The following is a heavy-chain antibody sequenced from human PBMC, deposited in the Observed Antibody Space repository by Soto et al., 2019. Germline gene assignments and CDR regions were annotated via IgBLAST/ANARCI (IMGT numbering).Heavy chain of an antibody. CDR1: GGSISSSSYY. D-gene: IGHD5-12*01. Sequence: PSETLSLTCTVSGGSISSSSYYWGWIRQPPGKGLEWIGSIYYSGSTYYNPSLKSRVTISVDRSKNQFSLKLSSVTAADTAVYYCARGEMATIAAIDYWGQGTLVTVSS. V-gene: IGHV4-39*07. CDR2: IYYSGST. J-gene: IGHJ4*02. CDR3: ARGEMATIAAIDY.